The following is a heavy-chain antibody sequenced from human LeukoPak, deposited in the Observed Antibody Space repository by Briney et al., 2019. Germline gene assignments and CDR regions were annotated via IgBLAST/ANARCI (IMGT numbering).Heavy chain of an antibody. J-gene: IGHJ4*02. D-gene: IGHD7-27*01. CDR3: ARGFRGDNFDY. CDR1: GGSFSGYY. Sequence: PSETLSLTCAVYGGSFSGYYWSWIRQPPGKGLEWIGEINHSGSTNYKPSLKSRVTILVDTSKNQFSLKLSSVTAADTAVYFCARGFRGDNFDYWGQGTLVTVSS. V-gene: IGHV4-34*01. CDR2: INHSGST.